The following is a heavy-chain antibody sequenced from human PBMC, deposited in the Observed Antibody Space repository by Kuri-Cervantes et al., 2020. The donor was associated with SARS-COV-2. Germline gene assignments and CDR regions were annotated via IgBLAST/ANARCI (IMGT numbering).Heavy chain of an antibody. CDR2: ISGSGGST. V-gene: IGHV3-23*01. CDR1: GFTVSSYA. J-gene: IGHJ6*02. CDR3: ARDLGILTGYYSHYYYYYGMDV. Sequence: GESLKISCAASGFTVSSYAMSWVRQAPGKGLEGVSAISGSGGSTYYADSVKGRFTISRDNSKNTLYLQMNSLRAEDTAVYYCARDLGILTGYYSHYYYYYGMDVWGQGTTVTVSS. D-gene: IGHD3-9*01.